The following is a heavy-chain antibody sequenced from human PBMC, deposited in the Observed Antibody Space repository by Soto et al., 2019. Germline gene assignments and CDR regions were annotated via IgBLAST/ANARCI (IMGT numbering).Heavy chain of an antibody. D-gene: IGHD1-26*01. V-gene: IGHV4-30-4*01. Sequence: SETLSLTCTVSGGSISSGDYYWSWIRQPPGKGLEWIGYIFYSGSTYYNPSLESRVTISVDTSENQFSLKLRSVTAEDTAVYYCVRASEPDIVGSPGFDYWGQGALVTVSS. J-gene: IGHJ4*02. CDR3: VRASEPDIVGSPGFDY. CDR2: IFYSGST. CDR1: GGSISSGDYY.